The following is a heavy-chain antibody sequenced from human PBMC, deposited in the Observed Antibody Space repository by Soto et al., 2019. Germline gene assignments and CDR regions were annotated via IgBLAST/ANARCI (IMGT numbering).Heavy chain of an antibody. CDR3: ARGGVVQLGD. CDR2: MNPNTGNT. D-gene: IGHD1-1*01. V-gene: IGHV1-8*01. CDR1: GYSFTTYD. J-gene: IGHJ4*02. Sequence: QVQLVQSGAEVKKPGASVRVSCKASGYSFTTYDINWVRQASGQGLEWMGWMNPNTGNTGFAQKFQGRLTMTRNTSTNTAYMDLSSLRSEDTAVYYCARGGVVQLGDWGQGTLVTVSS.